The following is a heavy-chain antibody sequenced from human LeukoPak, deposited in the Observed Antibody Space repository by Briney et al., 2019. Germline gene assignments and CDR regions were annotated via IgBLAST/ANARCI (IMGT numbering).Heavy chain of an antibody. CDR2: IYHGGST. CDR3: ARISSYSVFDY. V-gene: IGHV4-4*02. J-gene: IGHJ4*02. CDR1: GGSISSSNW. Sequence: SSETLSLTCAVSGGSISSSNWWSWVRQPPGKGLEWIGEIYHGGSTNYNPSLKSRVTISVDKSKNQFSLKLSSVTAADTAVYFCARISSYSVFDYWGQGTLVTVSS. D-gene: IGHD1-26*01.